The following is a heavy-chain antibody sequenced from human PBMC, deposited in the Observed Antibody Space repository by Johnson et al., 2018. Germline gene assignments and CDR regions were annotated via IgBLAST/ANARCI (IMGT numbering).Heavy chain of an antibody. CDR2: INHSGST. CDR1: GGSFSGYY. CDR3: ARGAYGGTVNDAFDI. D-gene: IGHD4-23*01. Sequence: QVQLQQWGAGLLKPSETLSLTCAVYGGSFSGYYWSWIRQPPGKGLEWIGEINHSGSTNYNPSLKSRVTISVDTSKNQFSLKRSSVTPADPAVYYCARGAYGGTVNDAFDIWGQGTMVTVSS. V-gene: IGHV4-34*01. J-gene: IGHJ3*02.